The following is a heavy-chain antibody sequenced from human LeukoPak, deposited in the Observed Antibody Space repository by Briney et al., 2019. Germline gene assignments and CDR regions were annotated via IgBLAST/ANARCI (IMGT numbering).Heavy chain of an antibody. Sequence: SETLSLTCAVYGGSFSGYYWSWIRQPPGKGLEWIGEINHSGSTNYNPSLKSRVTISVDTSKNQFSLKLSSLTAADTAIYYCAREIYYDSSAYDYWGQGTLVTVSS. CDR3: AREIYYDSSAYDY. CDR1: GGSFSGYY. V-gene: IGHV4-34*01. D-gene: IGHD3-22*01. J-gene: IGHJ4*02. CDR2: INHSGST.